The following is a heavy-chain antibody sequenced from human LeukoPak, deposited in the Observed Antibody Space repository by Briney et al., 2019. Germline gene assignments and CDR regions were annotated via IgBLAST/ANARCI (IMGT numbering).Heavy chain of an antibody. D-gene: IGHD3-22*01. J-gene: IGHJ4*02. CDR3: ARRNYYDSTGYYPTDY. CDR1: GGSISTSDW. CDR2: IYHSGST. Sequence: SETLSLTCAVSGGSISTSDWWSWVRQPPGKGLEWIGEIYHSGSTNYNPSFKSRVTISIDKSKNQFSLKLNSMTAADTAVFYCARRNYYDSTGYYPTDYWGREPWSPSPQ. V-gene: IGHV4-4*02.